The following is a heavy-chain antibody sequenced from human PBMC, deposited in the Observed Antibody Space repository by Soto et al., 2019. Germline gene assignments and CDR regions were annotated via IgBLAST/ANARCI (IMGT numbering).Heavy chain of an antibody. D-gene: IGHD3-3*01. CDR1: GGSFSNYY. Sequence: SETLSLTCAVYGGSFSNYYWSWIRQPPGKGLEWIGEINRSGYTNSNPSLKSRLTISVDTSKNQFSLKLTSVTAADTAVYYCAAFAPIFGFDYWGQGALVTVS. CDR2: INRSGYT. J-gene: IGHJ4*02. CDR3: AAFAPIFGFDY. V-gene: IGHV4-34*01.